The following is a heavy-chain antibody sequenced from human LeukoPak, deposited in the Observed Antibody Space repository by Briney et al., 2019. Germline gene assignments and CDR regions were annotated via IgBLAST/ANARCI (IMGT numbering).Heavy chain of an antibody. J-gene: IGHJ3*02. CDR3: AKDHDYYASGPI. D-gene: IGHD3-10*01. V-gene: IGHV3-23*01. CDR1: GFMFDDYA. CDR2: ISGSGGNT. Sequence: GGSLRLSCAASGFMFDDYAMNWVRQAPGKGLEWVSSISGSGGNTYYAASVKGRFTISRDNSKNTLSLQMNSLRAEDTAVYYCAKDHDYYASGPIWGQGTMVTVSS.